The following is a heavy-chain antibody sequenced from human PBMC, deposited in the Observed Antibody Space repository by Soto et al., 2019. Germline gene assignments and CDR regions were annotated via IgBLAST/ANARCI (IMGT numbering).Heavy chain of an antibody. J-gene: IGHJ6*02. CDR2: ISYDGSNK. V-gene: IGHV3-30*18. CDR3: AKDRSPPTVRGVKDAYYYYYYGMDV. Sequence: HPGGSLRLSCAASGFTFSSYGMHWVRQAPGKGLEWVAVISYDGSNKYYADSVKGRFTISRDNSKNTLYLQMNSLRAEDTAVYYCAKDRSPPTVRGVKDAYYYYYYGMDVWGQGTTVTVSS. CDR1: GFTFSSYG. D-gene: IGHD3-10*01.